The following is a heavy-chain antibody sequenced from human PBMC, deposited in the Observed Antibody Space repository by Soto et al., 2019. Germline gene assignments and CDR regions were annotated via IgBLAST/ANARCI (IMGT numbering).Heavy chain of an antibody. J-gene: IGHJ4*02. V-gene: IGHV3-23*01. D-gene: IGHD3-3*01. Sequence: VGSLRLSCAASGFTFSSYAMSWVRQAPGKGLEWVSAISGSGGSTYYADSVKGRFTISRDNSKNTLYLQMNSLRAEDTAVYYCAKDQILTIFGVVITYFDYWGQGTLVTAS. CDR2: ISGSGGST. CDR3: AKDQILTIFGVVITYFDY. CDR1: GFTFSSYA.